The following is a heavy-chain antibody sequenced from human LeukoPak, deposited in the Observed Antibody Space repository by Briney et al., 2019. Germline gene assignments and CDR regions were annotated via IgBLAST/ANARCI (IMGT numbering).Heavy chain of an antibody. CDR2: ISWNSGSI. V-gene: IGHV3-9*03. J-gene: IGHJ3*02. CDR3: AKVSSSSDAFDI. D-gene: IGHD6-13*01. CDR1: GFTFDDYA. Sequence: PGGSLRLSCGASGFTFDDYAMHWVRQAPGKGREWVSGISWNSGSIGYADSVKGRFTISRDNAKNSLYLQLNSLRAEDMALYYCAKVSSSSDAFDIWGQGTMVTVSS.